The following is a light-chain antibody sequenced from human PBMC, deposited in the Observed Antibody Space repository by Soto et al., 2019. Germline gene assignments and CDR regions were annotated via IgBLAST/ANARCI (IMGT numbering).Light chain of an antibody. CDR3: QQYNNWPIT. CDR1: PSVSGSN. J-gene: IGKJ5*01. Sequence: EIVLTQSPGTLSLSPGERATLSCRASPSVSGSNSAWYQQKPGQAPRLVIYGASSRATGIPDRFSGSGSGTDFTLTISRLEPEDFAVYYCQQYNNWPITFGQGTRLEIK. CDR2: GAS. V-gene: IGKV3-20*01.